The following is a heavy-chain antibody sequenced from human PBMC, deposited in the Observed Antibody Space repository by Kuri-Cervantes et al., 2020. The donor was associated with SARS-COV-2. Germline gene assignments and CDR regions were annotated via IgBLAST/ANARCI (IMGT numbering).Heavy chain of an antibody. V-gene: IGHV3-48*01. J-gene: IGHJ4*02. CDR2: ISSSSSTI. Sequence: LSLTCAASGFTFSSYSMNWVRQAPGKGLEWVSYISSSSSTIYYADSVKGRFTLSRDNSKSTMFLQMNSLRPEDTAVYYCAKPMDGDYDLFCFDYWGQGTLVTVSS. D-gene: IGHD4-17*01. CDR3: AKPMDGDYDLFCFDY. CDR1: GFTFSSYS.